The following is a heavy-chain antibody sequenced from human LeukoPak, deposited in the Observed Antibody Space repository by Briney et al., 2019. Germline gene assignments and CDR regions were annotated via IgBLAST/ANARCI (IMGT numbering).Heavy chain of an antibody. J-gene: IGHJ4*02. D-gene: IGHD5/OR15-5a*01. V-gene: IGHV4-38-2*02. CDR2: MYHSGST. CDR1: GYSISSGYY. Sequence: PSETLSLTCTVSGYSISSGYYWGWLRQPPGKGLGWIGSMYHSGSTYYNPSVKSRVTISVDTSKNQFSLKLSSVTAADTAVYVCATLVSTRYYFDYWGQGTLVTVSS. CDR3: ATLVSTRYYFDY.